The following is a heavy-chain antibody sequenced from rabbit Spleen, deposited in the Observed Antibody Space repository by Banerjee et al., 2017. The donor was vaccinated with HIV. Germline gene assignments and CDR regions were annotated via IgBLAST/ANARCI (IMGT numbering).Heavy chain of an antibody. CDR1: GFSFSSSYW. CDR3: ARGSGGGVDGWVDYFDL. D-gene: IGHD6-1*01. CDR2: IYGGSSGAT. Sequence: EESGGDLVKPEGSLTLTCTASGFSFSSSYWICWVRQAPGKGLEWIACIYGGSSGATHYASWAKGRFTISKTSSTTVTLQMTSLTAADTATYFCARGSGGGVDGWVDYFDLWGQGTLVT. V-gene: IGHV1S45*01. J-gene: IGHJ4*01.